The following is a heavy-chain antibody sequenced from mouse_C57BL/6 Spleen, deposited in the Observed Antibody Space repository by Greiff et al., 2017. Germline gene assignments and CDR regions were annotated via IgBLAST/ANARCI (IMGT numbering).Heavy chain of an antibody. CDR2: ISSGGSYT. CDR3: ASLSTMITGMDY. J-gene: IGHJ4*01. CDR1: GFTFSSYG. D-gene: IGHD2-4*01. V-gene: IGHV5-6*01. Sequence: EVQLQESGGDLVKPGGSLKLSCAASGFTFSSYGMSWVRQTPDKRLEWVATISSGGSYTYYPDSAKGRFTISRDNAKNTLYLQMSSLKSDDPAMYYCASLSTMITGMDYWRQGTSATVSS.